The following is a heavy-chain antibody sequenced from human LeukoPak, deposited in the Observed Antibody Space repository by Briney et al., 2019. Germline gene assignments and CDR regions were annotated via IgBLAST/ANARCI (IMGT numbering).Heavy chain of an antibody. Sequence: ASETLSLTCTVSGGSISSGSYYWSWFRQPAEKGLEWIGRIYTSGSTYYNPSLKSRVTISADTSKNQFSLNVSSVTAADTAVYYCARATSSYFYYMDVWGKGTTVTISS. D-gene: IGHD5-12*01. V-gene: IGHV4-61*02. CDR3: ARATSSYFYYMDV. CDR2: IYTSGST. CDR1: GGSISSGSYY. J-gene: IGHJ6*03.